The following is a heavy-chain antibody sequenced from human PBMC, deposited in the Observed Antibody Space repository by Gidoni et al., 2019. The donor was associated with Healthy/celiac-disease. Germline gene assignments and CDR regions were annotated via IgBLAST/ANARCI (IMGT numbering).Heavy chain of an antibody. CDR1: GGTFSSYA. Sequence: QVQLVQSGAEVKKPGSSVKVSCKASGGTFSSYAISWVRQAPGQGLEWMGGIIPIFGTANYAQEFQGRVTITADESTSTAYMELSSLRSEDTAVYYCARDVGYCSGGSCQGYYYYYGMDVWGQGTTVTVSS. D-gene: IGHD2-15*01. J-gene: IGHJ6*02. CDR2: IIPIFGTA. V-gene: IGHV1-69*01. CDR3: ARDVGYCSGGSCQGYYYYYGMDV.